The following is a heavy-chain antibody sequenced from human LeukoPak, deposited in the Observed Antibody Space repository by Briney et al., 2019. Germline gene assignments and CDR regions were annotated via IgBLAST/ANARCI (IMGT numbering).Heavy chain of an antibody. V-gene: IGHV1-2*02. CDR1: GYTFSGYY. D-gene: IGHD7-27*01. J-gene: IGHJ4*02. CDR2: INPNSGGT. Sequence: ASVKVSCKASGYTFSGYYMHWLRQAPGQGLEYMGWINPNSGGTNYAQKFQGRVTTTRDTSISTAYMELSRLRSDDTAVYYCARGGDPSLEYWGQGTLVTVSS. CDR3: ARGGDPSLEY.